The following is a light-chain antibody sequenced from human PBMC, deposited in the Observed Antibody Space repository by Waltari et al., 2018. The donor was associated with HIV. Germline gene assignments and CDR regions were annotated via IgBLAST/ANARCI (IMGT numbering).Light chain of an antibody. CDR1: SSDVGGYNY. J-gene: IGLJ2*01. CDR3: SSYTGSDNLV. Sequence: QSALTQPPSASGSPGQSVTISCTGTSSDVGGYNYVSWYQQHPGKAPKLMIYEVSKRPYGVPDRFSGSGSGNTASLTVSGLQAEDEADYYCSSYTGSDNLVFGGGTKLTVL. V-gene: IGLV2-8*01. CDR2: EVS.